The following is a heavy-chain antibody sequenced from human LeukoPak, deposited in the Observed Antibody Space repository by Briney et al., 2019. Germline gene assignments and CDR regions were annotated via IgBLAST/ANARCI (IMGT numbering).Heavy chain of an antibody. D-gene: IGHD6-19*01. Sequence: GGCLRLSCAASGFTFSKYWMLWVRQAPGKGLESVSRINTDGIVTTYADSVKGRFTVSRDNADNTMFLQMNSVRDEDTAVYYCATKQWLAPPPDSWGQGTPVSVSS. V-gene: IGHV3-74*01. J-gene: IGHJ4*02. CDR2: INTDGIVT. CDR3: ATKQWLAPPPDS. CDR1: GFTFSKYW.